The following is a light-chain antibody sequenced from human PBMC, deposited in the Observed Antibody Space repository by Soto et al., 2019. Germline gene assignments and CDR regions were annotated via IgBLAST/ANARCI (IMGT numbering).Light chain of an antibody. CDR1: QSVSRR. CDR3: QHYGETPIT. Sequence: PGGRATISCRASQSVSRRVAWDQHSPGQSPRLILSGASMRASGVPARFSVSGSGTDFTLTSSSLEPEDFAVYYCQHYGETPITFGLGTRLEI. J-gene: IGKJ5*01. CDR2: GAS. V-gene: IGKV3D-15*01.